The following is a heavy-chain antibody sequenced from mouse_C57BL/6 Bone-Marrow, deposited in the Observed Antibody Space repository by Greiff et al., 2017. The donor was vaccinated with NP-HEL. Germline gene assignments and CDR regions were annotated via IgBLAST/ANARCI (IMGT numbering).Heavy chain of an antibody. CDR1: GYTFTDYY. CDR3: ARCDYGFAY. CDR2: INPYNGGT. V-gene: IGHV1-19*01. D-gene: IGHD2-4*01. Sequence: EVKLQQSGPVLVKPGASVKMSCKASGYTFTDYYMNWVKQSHGKSLEWIGVINPYNGGTSYNQKFKGKATLTVDKSSSTAYMELNSLTSEDSAVYYCARCDYGFAYWGQGTLVTVSA. J-gene: IGHJ3*01.